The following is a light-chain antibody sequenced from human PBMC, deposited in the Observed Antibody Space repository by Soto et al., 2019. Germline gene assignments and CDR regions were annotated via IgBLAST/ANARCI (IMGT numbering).Light chain of an antibody. J-gene: IGKJ4*01. Sequence: DIQTTQSPSSLSASVGDRVTITCRASQSISTYLNWYQQKPGKVPKLLIYAASSLQSGVPSRFSGSGSGTDLTLTISSLKNEDFATYYCQQTHTTFTFGGGTKVDIK. V-gene: IGKV1-39*01. CDR1: QSISTY. CDR3: QQTHTTFT. CDR2: AAS.